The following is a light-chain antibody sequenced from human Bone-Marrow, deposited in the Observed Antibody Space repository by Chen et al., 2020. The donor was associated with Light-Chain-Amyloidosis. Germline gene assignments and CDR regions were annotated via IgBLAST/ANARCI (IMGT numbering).Light chain of an antibody. CDR1: QSISSW. CDR3: QQYDAYPYT. Sequence: DIQMTQSPSTLSASVGDRVTITCRASQSISSWLAWYQQKPGKAPKLLIYKASSLESGVPSRFSGSGSGTEFTLTISSLQPDDFATYYCQQYDAYPYTFGQGTKLEIK. J-gene: IGKJ2*01. CDR2: KAS. V-gene: IGKV1-5*03.